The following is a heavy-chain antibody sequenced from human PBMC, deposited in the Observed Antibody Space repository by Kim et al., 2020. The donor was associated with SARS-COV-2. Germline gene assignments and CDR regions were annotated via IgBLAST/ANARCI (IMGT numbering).Heavy chain of an antibody. V-gene: IGHV5-10-1*01. CDR1: GYSFTSYW. D-gene: IGHD5-12*01. CDR2: IYPSDSYT. J-gene: IGHJ4*02. Sequence: GESLKISCKGSGYSFTSYWISWVRQMPGKGLEWKGRIYPSDSYTNYSPSFQGHVTISADKSISTAYLQWSSLKASDTAMYYCARHEVATIILDYWGQGTLGTVSS. CDR3: ARHEVATIILDY.